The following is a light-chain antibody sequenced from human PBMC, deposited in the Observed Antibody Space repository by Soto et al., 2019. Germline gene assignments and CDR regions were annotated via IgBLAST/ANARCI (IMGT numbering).Light chain of an antibody. J-gene: IGKJ1*01. CDR3: QQYETFSGT. CDR2: AAT. CDR1: QGIRDD. Sequence: DIQMTQSPSSLSASVGDRVTITCRASQGIRDDLAWYQQKPGKAPKRLIYAATRLQSGVPSGFSGSGSGTEFTLTISSLQSEDFATYYCQQYETFSGTFGPGTKLDIK. V-gene: IGKV1-17*01.